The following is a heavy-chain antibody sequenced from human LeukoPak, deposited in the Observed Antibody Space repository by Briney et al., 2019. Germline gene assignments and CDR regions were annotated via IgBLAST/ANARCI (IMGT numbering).Heavy chain of an antibody. D-gene: IGHD6-19*01. CDR3: AKPAVAGTSNDY. CDR1: GFTFSSYG. Sequence: PGGSLRLSCAASGFTFSSYGMHWVRQAPGKGLEWVAVISYDGSNKYYADSVKGRFTISRDNSKNTLYLQMNSLRAEDTAVYYCAKPAVAGTSNDYWGQGTLVTVSS. CDR2: ISYDGSNK. J-gene: IGHJ4*02. V-gene: IGHV3-30*18.